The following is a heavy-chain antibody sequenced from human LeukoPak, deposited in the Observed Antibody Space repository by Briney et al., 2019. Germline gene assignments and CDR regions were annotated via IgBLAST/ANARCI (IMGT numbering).Heavy chain of an antibody. Sequence: SETLSLTCTVSGGSINNYYWSWIRQPPGKGLEWIGYIYYRGSTDYNPSLKSRVTFSVDTSKNQFSLKLDSVTAADTAVYYCARGGDYGDLRYFDYWGQGTLVTVSS. V-gene: IGHV4-59*01. D-gene: IGHD4-17*01. CDR1: GGSINNYY. J-gene: IGHJ4*02. CDR3: ARGGDYGDLRYFDY. CDR2: IYYRGST.